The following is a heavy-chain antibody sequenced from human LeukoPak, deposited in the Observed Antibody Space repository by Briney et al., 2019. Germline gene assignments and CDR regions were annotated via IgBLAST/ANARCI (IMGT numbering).Heavy chain of an antibody. CDR1: GYTFTSYG. CDR3: ARGVDRWGSRYYFDY. J-gene: IGHJ4*02. D-gene: IGHD7-27*01. V-gene: IGHV1-18*01. Sequence: ASVKVSCKASGYTFTSYGISWVRQAPGQGLEWMGWISAYNGNTNYAQKLQGRVTMTRDTSTSTVYMELSSLRSEDTAVYYRARGVDRWGSRYYFDYWGQGTLVTVSS. CDR2: ISAYNGNT.